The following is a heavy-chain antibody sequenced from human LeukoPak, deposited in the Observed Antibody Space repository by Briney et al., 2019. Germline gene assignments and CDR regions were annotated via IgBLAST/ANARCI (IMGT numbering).Heavy chain of an antibody. J-gene: IGHJ4*02. Sequence: SETLSLTCTVSGGSISSSSYYWGWIRQPPGKGLEWIVSIYYSGSTYYNPSLKSRVTISLDTSKNQFSLKLSSVTAADTAVYYCARLNYYGSGSYYMDYWGQGTLVTVSS. CDR1: GGSISSSSYY. CDR3: ARLNYYGSGSYYMDY. D-gene: IGHD3-10*01. CDR2: IYYSGST. V-gene: IGHV4-39*07.